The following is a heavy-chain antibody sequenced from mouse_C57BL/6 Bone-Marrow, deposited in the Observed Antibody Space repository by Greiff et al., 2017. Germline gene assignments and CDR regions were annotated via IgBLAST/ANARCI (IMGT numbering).Heavy chain of an antibody. J-gene: IGHJ4*01. Sequence: EVKLVESGGGLVKPGGSLKLSCAASGFTFSSYAMSWVRQTPEKRLEWVATISDGGSYTYYPDNVKGRFTISRANAKNNLYLQMSHLKSEDTAMYYCARLDYYAMDYWGQGTSVTVSS. CDR2: ISDGGSYT. CDR1: GFTFSSYA. CDR3: ARLDYYAMDY. V-gene: IGHV5-4*03.